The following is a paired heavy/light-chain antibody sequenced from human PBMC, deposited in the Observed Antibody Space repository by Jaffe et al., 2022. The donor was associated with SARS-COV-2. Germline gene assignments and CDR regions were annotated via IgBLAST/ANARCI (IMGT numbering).Light chain of an antibody. CDR1: QGISSY. CDR2: SAS. J-gene: IGKJ4*01. CDR3: QQLNGLLT. V-gene: IGKV1-9*01. Sequence: DIQLTQSPSFLSASVGDRVTITCRASQGISSYLAWYQQTPGKAPKLLIYSASTLQTGVPSRFSGSGSGTEFTLTITSLQPEDFATYYCQQLNGLLTFGGGTKVEIK.
Heavy chain of an antibody. V-gene: IGHV3-33*01. CDR2: IWYDGSNK. Sequence: QVQLVESGGGVVQPGRSLRLSCVASRFSFSDYGMHWVRQAPGKGLEWVAVIWYDGSNKYYRDSVKGRFTISRDNPKNTLYLQMNNLRAEDTAVYFCARSPTYDYLWDDYRYYYYFDYWGQGTQVTVSS. J-gene: IGHJ4*02. D-gene: IGHD3-16*01. CDR1: RFSFSDYG. CDR3: ARSPTYDYLWDDYRYYYYFDY.